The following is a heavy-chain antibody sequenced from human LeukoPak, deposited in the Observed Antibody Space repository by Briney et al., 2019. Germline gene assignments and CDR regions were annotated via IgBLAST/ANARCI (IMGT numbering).Heavy chain of an antibody. D-gene: IGHD1-20*01. J-gene: IGHJ3*02. Sequence: GESLKISCKGSGYSFTTYWIVWVRQAPGQGLEWMGIINPSGGSTSYAQKFQGRVTMTRDTSTSTVYMELSSLRSEDTAVYYCARRNWNDVGEDAFDIWGQGTMVTVSS. CDR3: ARRNWNDVGEDAFDI. CDR2: INPSGGST. V-gene: IGHV1-46*01. CDR1: GYSFTTYW.